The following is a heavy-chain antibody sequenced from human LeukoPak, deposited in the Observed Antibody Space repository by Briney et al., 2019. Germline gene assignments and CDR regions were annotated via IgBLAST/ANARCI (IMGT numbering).Heavy chain of an antibody. D-gene: IGHD2-2*01. CDR3: ARRGRSTSWERIWNYYYYMDV. J-gene: IGHJ6*03. V-gene: IGHV1-8*03. CDR1: GYTFTSYD. Sequence: ASVKVSCKASGYTFTSYDINWVRQAPGQGLEWMGLMNPNSGNTGYAQKFQGRVTITRNTFISTAYMELSRLRSEDTDVYYCARRGRSTSWERIWNYYYYMDVWGKGTTVTVSS. CDR2: MNPNSGNT.